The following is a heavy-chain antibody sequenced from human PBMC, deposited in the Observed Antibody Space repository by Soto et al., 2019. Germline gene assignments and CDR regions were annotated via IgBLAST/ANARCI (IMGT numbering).Heavy chain of an antibody. D-gene: IGHD3-3*01. Sequence: EVQLLESGGGLVHPGGSLRLSCAAAGFTFSNYALTWVRQSPGKGLEWVSPFSGSGGSTYYADSVRGRFTISRDNSKNPLFLQMNSLRVEDTAIYYCARDWTGDTCPCLDVWGQGTTVSVSS. V-gene: IGHV3-23*01. CDR1: GFTFSNYA. CDR2: FSGSGGST. J-gene: IGHJ6*02. CDR3: ARDWTGDTCPCLDV.